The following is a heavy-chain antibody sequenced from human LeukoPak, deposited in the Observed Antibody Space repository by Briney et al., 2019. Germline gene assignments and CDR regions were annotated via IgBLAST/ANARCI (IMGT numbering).Heavy chain of an antibody. CDR3: ARAPKLGPFDY. V-gene: IGHV3-66*02. Sequence: GGSLRLSCAASGFTVSSNYMSRVRQAPGKGLEWVSVIYSGGSTYYADSVKGRFTISRDNSKNTLYLQMNSLRAEDTAVYYCARAPKLGPFDYWGQGTLVTVSS. CDR1: GFTVSSNY. D-gene: IGHD3-16*01. CDR2: IYSGGST. J-gene: IGHJ4*02.